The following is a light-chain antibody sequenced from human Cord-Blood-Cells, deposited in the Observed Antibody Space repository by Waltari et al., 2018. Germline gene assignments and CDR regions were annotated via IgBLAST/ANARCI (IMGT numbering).Light chain of an antibody. CDR2: GAS. V-gene: IGKV3-15*01. CDR1: QSVSSN. Sequence: EIVMTQSPATLSVSPGERATLACRASQSVSSNVAWYQQKPGQAPRLLIYGASTMAAGIPARFSGSGSGTDFTLTISSLQSEDFAVYYCQQYNNWQTFGQGTKLEIK. J-gene: IGKJ2*01. CDR3: QQYNNWQT.